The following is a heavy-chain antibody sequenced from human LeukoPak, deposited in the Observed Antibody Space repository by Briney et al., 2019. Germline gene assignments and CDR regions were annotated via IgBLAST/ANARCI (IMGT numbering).Heavy chain of an antibody. CDR1: GFTVSDNY. CDR2: IYSGDST. CDR3: ARWLNY. D-gene: IGHD6-19*01. V-gene: IGHV3-53*01. J-gene: IGHJ4*02. Sequence: GGSLRLSCTASGFTVSDNYMTWVRQAPGKGLEWVSVIYSGDSTFYAGSVKGRFTISRDSSKNTLYLQMNSLRAEDTAMYYCARWLNYWGQGTLVTVSS.